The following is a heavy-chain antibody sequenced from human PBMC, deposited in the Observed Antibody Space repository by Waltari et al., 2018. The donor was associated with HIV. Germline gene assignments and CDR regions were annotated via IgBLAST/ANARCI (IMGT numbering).Heavy chain of an antibody. CDR1: GYTFTGYY. D-gene: IGHD1-26*01. J-gene: IGHJ5*02. V-gene: IGHV1-2*02. Sequence: QVQLVQSGAEVKKPGASVKVSCKASGYTFTGYYMHWVRQAPGQGLEWMGWINPNSGVTNYAQSCQGRVTMSRDASSSGAYMELSGLRSDDTAVYYCARAAAGGNWFDPWGQGTLVTVSS. CDR2: INPNSGVT. CDR3: ARAAAGGNWFDP.